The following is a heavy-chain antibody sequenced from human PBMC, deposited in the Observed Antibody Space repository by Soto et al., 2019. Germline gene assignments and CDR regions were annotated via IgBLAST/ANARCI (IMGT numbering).Heavy chain of an antibody. CDR1: GFTFSSYW. V-gene: IGHV3-74*03. Sequence: GGSLRLSCAASGFTFSSYWMHWVRQVPGKGLVWVSHIDSDGGTTTYADSAKGRFTISRDNAKNTVYLQMNSLRAEDTAVYYCVRDDVGVGIDYWGLGTLVTVSS. J-gene: IGHJ4*02. D-gene: IGHD1-26*01. CDR3: VRDDVGVGIDY. CDR2: IDSDGGTT.